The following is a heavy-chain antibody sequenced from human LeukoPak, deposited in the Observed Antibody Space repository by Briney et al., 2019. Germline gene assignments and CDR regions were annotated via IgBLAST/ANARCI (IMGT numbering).Heavy chain of an antibody. J-gene: IGHJ3*01. CDR1: GYSFNVYY. CDR3: VTSGGLPSNTLSV. Sequence: ASVKVSCKGSGYSFNVYYVHWGRQAPGQGLQWMGWIDPKSGDTVYAQKFQGRGTMIRDISITTAYMELTSLTSDDSAVYYCVTSGGLPSNTLSVWGHGTLLTVSS. D-gene: IGHD2-15*01. V-gene: IGHV1-2*02. CDR2: IDPKSGDT.